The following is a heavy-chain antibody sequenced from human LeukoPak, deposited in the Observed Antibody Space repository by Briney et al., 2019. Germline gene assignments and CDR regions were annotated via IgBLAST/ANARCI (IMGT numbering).Heavy chain of an antibody. CDR3: ARGEYSSSSGEFDY. CDR2: MNPNSGNT. CDR1: GYTFTSYG. V-gene: IGHV1-8*03. J-gene: IGHJ4*02. Sequence: ASVKVSCKTSGYTFTSYGVSWVRQAPGQGLEWMGWMNPNSGNTGYAQKFQGRVTITRNTSISTAYMELSSLRSEDTAVYYCARGEYSSSSGEFDYWGQGTLVTVSS. D-gene: IGHD6-6*01.